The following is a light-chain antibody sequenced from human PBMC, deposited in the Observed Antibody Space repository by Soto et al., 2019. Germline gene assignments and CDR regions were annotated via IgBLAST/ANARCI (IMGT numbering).Light chain of an antibody. CDR2: DAS. Sequence: DIQMTQSPSTLSASVGDRVTITCRASQSISNWLAWYQQKPGKAPKLLIYDASSLESGVPSRFSGSGSGTEFSLTISGLQPDDFATYYCQEYNFFSTFGQGTRVEIK. CDR1: QSISNW. J-gene: IGKJ1*01. V-gene: IGKV1-5*01. CDR3: QEYNFFST.